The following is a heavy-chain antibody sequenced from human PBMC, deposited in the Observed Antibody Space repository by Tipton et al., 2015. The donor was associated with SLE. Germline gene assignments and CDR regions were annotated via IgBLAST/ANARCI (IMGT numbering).Heavy chain of an antibody. Sequence: TLSLTCAVYGGSFSGYYWTWIRQSPGKGLQWIGEINHSGSTNYNPSLKSRVTLSVDTSKNQFSLKLTSVTAADTAVYYCARGRPHIVVVSGGGWVDPWGQGNLVTVSS. CDR1: GGSFSGYY. V-gene: IGHV4-34*01. J-gene: IGHJ5*02. D-gene: IGHD2-21*01. CDR3: ARGRPHIVVVSGGGWVDP. CDR2: INHSGST.